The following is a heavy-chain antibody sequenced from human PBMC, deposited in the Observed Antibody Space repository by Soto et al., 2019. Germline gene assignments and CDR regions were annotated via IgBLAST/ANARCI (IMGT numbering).Heavy chain of an antibody. D-gene: IGHD4-17*01. J-gene: IGHJ5*02. V-gene: IGHV4-4*07. CDR2: IHSTRSP. CDR3: ARSPAYGDYANLDT. Sequence: TLSLTCTVSGDSVSKYYWNWIRQPAGKGLEWIGRIHSTRSPNYNPSLKSRVTMSVDTSKNQFSLKLNLTSVTAADTAVYYCARSPAYGDYANLDTWGQGTLVTVSS. CDR1: GDSVSKYY.